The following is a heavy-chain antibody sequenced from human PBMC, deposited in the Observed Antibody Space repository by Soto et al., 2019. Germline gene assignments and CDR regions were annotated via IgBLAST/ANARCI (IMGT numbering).Heavy chain of an antibody. CDR1: GFTVSSNY. Sequence: RLSCAASGFTVSSNYMSWVRQAPGKGLEWVSVIYSGGSTYYADSVKGRFTISRDNSKNTLYLQMNSLRAEDTAVYYCASIAVAGHYYYYYGMDVWGQGTTVTVSS. CDR3: ASIAVAGHYYYYYGMDV. CDR2: IYSGGST. D-gene: IGHD6-19*01. J-gene: IGHJ6*02. V-gene: IGHV3-66*01.